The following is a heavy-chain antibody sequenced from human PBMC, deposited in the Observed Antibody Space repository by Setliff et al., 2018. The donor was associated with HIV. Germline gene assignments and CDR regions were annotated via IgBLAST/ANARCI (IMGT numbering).Heavy chain of an antibody. J-gene: IGHJ5*02. CDR1: GYTFTSYY. CDR3: ARVRYCSGGSCYGGDYWFDP. Sequence: ASVKVSCKASGYTFTSYYIHWVRKAPGQGLEWMGVIHPSGGSTSYAQNFQDRVTMTRDTSTSTVYMELSSLRSEDTAVYYCARVRYCSGGSCYGGDYWFDPWGQGTLVTVS. CDR2: IHPSGGST. V-gene: IGHV1-46*01. D-gene: IGHD2-15*01.